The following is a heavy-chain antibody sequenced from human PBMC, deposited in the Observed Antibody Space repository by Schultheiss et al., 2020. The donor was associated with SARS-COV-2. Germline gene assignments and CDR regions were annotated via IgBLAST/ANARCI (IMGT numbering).Heavy chain of an antibody. Sequence: SETLSLTCTVSGGSISSYYWSWIRQPPGKGLVWIGYIYYSGSTNYNPSLKSRVTISVDTSKNQFSLKLSSVTAADTAVYYCASQLVGATTSYWFDPWGQGTLVTVSS. V-gene: IGHV4-59*01. CDR2: IYYSGST. D-gene: IGHD1-26*01. J-gene: IGHJ5*02. CDR1: GGSISSYY. CDR3: ASQLVGATTSYWFDP.